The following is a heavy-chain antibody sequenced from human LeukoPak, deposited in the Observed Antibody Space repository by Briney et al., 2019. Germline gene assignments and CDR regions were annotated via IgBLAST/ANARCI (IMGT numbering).Heavy chain of an antibody. V-gene: IGHV4-39*07. D-gene: IGHD6-6*01. CDR2: INHSGST. Sequence: SETLSLTCTVSGGSISSSSYYWGWIRQPPGKGLEWIGEINHSGSTNYNPSLKSRVTISVDTSKNQFSLKLSSVTAADTAVYYCARPAPTDLSSSSVWFDPWGQGTLVTVSS. J-gene: IGHJ5*02. CDR3: ARPAPTDLSSSSVWFDP. CDR1: GGSISSSSYY.